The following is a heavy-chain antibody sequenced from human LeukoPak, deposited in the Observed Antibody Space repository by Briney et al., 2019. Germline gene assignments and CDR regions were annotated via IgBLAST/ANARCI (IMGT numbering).Heavy chain of an antibody. V-gene: IGHV3-30*02. J-gene: IGHJ3*02. CDR3: AKDWGYSGYDENDAFDI. D-gene: IGHD5-12*01. CDR2: IRYDGSNK. CDR1: GFTFSSYG. Sequence: PGGSLRLSCAASGFTFSSYGMHWARQAPGKGLEWVAFIRYDGSNKYYADSVKGRFTISRDNSKNTLYLQMNSLRAEDTAVYYCAKDWGYSGYDENDAFDIWGQGTMVTVSS.